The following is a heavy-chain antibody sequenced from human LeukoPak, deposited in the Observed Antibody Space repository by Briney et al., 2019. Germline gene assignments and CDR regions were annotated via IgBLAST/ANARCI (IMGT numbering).Heavy chain of an antibody. Sequence: GRSLRLFCAASGFIFSTYDMHCVRQAPGKGREWVAVIWYDGSNKYCADSVEGRFTISRDNSKNTLYLQMHSMRAEDTDVSYCARDKVSGSYGAPHEYFQHWGQGTLVTVSS. CDR2: IWYDGSNK. D-gene: IGHD1-26*01. CDR3: ARDKVSGSYGAPHEYFQH. CDR1: GFIFSTYD. J-gene: IGHJ1*01. V-gene: IGHV3-33*08.